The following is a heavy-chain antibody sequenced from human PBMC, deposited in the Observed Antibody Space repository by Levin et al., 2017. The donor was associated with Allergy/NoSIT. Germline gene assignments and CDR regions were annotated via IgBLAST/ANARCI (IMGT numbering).Heavy chain of an antibody. CDR1: GSTFTTYW. CDR3: ARSLYTSSWMYDAFDI. J-gene: IGHJ3*02. Sequence: GGSLRLSCKGSGSTFTTYWIGWVRQVSGKGLEWMGIIYPGDSDTRYSPSFQGQVTISADKSISTPFLQWSSLKASDTAMSYCARSLYTSSWMYDAFDIWGQGTMVIVSS. CDR2: IYPGDSDT. D-gene: IGHD6-13*01. V-gene: IGHV5-51*01.